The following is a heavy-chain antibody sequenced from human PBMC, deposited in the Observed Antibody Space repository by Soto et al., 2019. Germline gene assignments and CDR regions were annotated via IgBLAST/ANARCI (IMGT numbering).Heavy chain of an antibody. CDR1: GFTFSSYG. V-gene: IGHV3-30*18. Sequence: GGSLRLSCAASGFTFSSYGMHWVRQAPGKGLEWVAVISYDGSNKYLTDSVKGRFTISRDNSKNTMYLQMNSLRAEDTAVYYCAKGLKWLVPVSAIDYWGQGTLVTVSS. D-gene: IGHD6-19*01. CDR3: AKGLKWLVPVSAIDY. J-gene: IGHJ4*02. CDR2: ISYDGSNK.